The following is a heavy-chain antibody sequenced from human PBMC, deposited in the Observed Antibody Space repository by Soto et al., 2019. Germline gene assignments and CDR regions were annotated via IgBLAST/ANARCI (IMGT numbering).Heavy chain of an antibody. CDR3: ATPLDCSGGSCYSAIGDY. D-gene: IGHD2-15*01. CDR1: GYSLTVLS. V-gene: IGHV1-24*01. CDR2: FDPEDGET. J-gene: IGHJ4*02. Sequence: ASVKVSCKVSGYSLTVLSVRWVRQAPGKGLEWMGGFDPEDGETIYAQKFQGRVTMTEDTSTDTAYMELSSLRSEDTAVYYCATPLDCSGGSCYSAIGDYWGQGTLVTVSP.